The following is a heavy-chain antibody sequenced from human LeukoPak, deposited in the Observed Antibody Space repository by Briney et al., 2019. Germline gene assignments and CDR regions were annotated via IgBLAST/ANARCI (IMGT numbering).Heavy chain of an antibody. V-gene: IGHV4-39*07. CDR1: GGSISSSSYY. CDR2: IYYSGST. J-gene: IGHJ4*02. CDR3: ASRYSSGWTIDY. Sequence: SETLSLTCTVSGGSISSSSYYWGWIRQPPGEGLEWIGSIYYSGSTYYNPSLKSRVTISVDTSKNQFSLKLSSVTAADTAVYYCASRYSSGWTIDYWGQGTLVTVSS. D-gene: IGHD6-19*01.